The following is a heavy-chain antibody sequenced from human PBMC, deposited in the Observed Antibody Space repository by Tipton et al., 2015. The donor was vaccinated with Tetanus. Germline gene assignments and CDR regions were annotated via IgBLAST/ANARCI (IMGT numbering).Heavy chain of an antibody. CDR1: GFTFSSHW. V-gene: IGHV3-74*01. Sequence: SLRLSCAASGFTFSSHWMHWVRQAPGKGLVWVSRTNGDGSSTNYADSVKGRFTISRDNSKNTLYLQMSNLRAEDTAVYYCARDYPDFDYWGQGTLVTVSS. J-gene: IGHJ4*02. D-gene: IGHD3-16*02. CDR2: TNGDGSST. CDR3: ARDYPDFDY.